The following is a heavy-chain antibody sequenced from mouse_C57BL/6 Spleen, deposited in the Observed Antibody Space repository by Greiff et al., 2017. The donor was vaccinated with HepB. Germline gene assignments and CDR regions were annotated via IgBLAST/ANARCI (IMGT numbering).Heavy chain of an antibody. Sequence: EVKLQESGPGLVKPSQSLSLTCSVTGYSITSGYYWNWIRQFPGNKLEWMGYISYDGSNNYNPSLKNRISITRDTSKNQFFLKLNSVTTEDTATYYCARANWDGPDAMDYWGQGTSVTVSS. D-gene: IGHD4-1*01. V-gene: IGHV3-6*01. J-gene: IGHJ4*01. CDR1: GYSITSGYY. CDR3: ARANWDGPDAMDY. CDR2: ISYDGSN.